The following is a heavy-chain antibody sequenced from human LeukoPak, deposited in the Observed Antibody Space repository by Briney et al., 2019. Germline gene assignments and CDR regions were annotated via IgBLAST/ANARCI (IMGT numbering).Heavy chain of an antibody. CDR1: GGSISSYY. CDR3: ARPNFNDYSIDY. V-gene: IGHV4-59*08. CDR2: IYYSGST. J-gene: IGHJ4*02. D-gene: IGHD4-11*01. Sequence: PSETLSLTCTVTGGSISSYYWSWTRQPPGKGLEWIGYIYYSGSTNYNPSLKSRVSISVDTSKNQFSLKLSSVTAADTAVYYCARPNFNDYSIDYWGQGTLVTVSS.